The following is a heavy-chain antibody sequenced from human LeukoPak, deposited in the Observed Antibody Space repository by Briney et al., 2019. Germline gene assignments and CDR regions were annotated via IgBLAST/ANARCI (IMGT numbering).Heavy chain of an antibody. CDR2: INPNSGGT. CDR1: GYTFTGYY. J-gene: IGHJ4*02. D-gene: IGHD3-22*01. V-gene: IGHV1-2*02. Sequence: GASVKVSCKASGYTFTGYYMHWVRQAPGQGLEWMGWINPNSGGTNYAQKFQGRVTMTRDTSISTAYMELSRLRSDDTAVYYCARAPLSSYYYDSSGYFGYWGQGTLVTVSS. CDR3: ARAPLSSYYYDSSGYFGY.